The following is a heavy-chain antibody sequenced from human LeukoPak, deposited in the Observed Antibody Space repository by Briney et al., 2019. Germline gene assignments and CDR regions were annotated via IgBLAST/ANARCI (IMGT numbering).Heavy chain of an antibody. CDR2: ISGSGGST. Sequence: GGSLRLSCAASGFTFSSYAMSWVRQAPGKGLEWVSVISGSGGSTYYADSVKGRFTISRDNSKNTLYLQMNSLRAEDTAVYYCAKYIVVVPAAYDYFDYWGQGTLVTVSS. V-gene: IGHV3-23*01. D-gene: IGHD2-2*01. CDR3: AKYIVVVPAAYDYFDY. CDR1: GFTFSSYA. J-gene: IGHJ4*02.